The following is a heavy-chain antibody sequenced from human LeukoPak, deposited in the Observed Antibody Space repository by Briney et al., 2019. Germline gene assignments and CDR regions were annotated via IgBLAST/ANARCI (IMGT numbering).Heavy chain of an antibody. CDR1: GYTFTSYD. D-gene: IGHD1-26*01. CDR2: MNPNSGNT. CDR3: ARPKWERLPPHHYYYYGMDV. J-gene: IGHJ6*02. Sequence: ASVKVSCKASGYTFTSYDINWVRQATGQGLEWMGWMNPNSGNTGYAQKFQGRVTMTRNTSISTAYMELSSLRSEDTAVYYCARPKWERLPPHHYYYYGMDVWGQGTTVTVSS. V-gene: IGHV1-8*01.